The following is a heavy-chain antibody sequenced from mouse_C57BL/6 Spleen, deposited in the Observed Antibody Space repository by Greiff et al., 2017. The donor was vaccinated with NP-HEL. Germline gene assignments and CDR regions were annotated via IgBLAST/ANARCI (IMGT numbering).Heavy chain of an antibody. Sequence: QVQLQQPGAELVRPGSSVKLSCKASGYTFTSYWMHWVKQRPIQGLEWIGNIDPSDSETHYNQKFKDKATLTVDKSSSTAYMQLGSLTSEDSAVYYCARRGVYYYGSSYVGYAMDYWGQGTSVTVSS. D-gene: IGHD1-1*01. V-gene: IGHV1-52*01. J-gene: IGHJ4*01. CDR2: IDPSDSET. CDR3: ARRGVYYYGSSYVGYAMDY. CDR1: GYTFTSYW.